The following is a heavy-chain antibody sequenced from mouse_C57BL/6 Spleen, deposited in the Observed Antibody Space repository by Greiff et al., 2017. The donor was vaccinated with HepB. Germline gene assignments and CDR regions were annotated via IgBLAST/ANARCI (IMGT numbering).Heavy chain of an antibody. J-gene: IGHJ2*01. CDR3: AKEEDSSGYGLDY. CDR2: IYPSDGST. Sequence: VQLQQSGPELVKPGASVKLSCKASGYTFTSYDINWVKQRPGQGLEWIGCIYPSDGSTKYNEKFKGKATLTVDTSSSTAYMELHSLTSVDSAVYFCAKEEDSSGYGLDYWGQGTTLTVSS. D-gene: IGHD3-2*02. CDR1: GYTFTSYD. V-gene: IGHV1-85*01.